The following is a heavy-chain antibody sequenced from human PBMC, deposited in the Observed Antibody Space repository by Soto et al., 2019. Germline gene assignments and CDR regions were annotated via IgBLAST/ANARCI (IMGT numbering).Heavy chain of an antibody. V-gene: IGHV1-3*01. Sequence: ASVKVSCKASGYTFTSYAMHWVRQAPGQRFGWMGWINAGNGNTKYSQKFQGRVTMTTDTSTSTAYMELRSLRSDDTAVYYCARDQITIFGVVTAPYYYYGMDVWGQGTTVTVSS. CDR3: ARDQITIFGVVTAPYYYYGMDV. CDR1: GYTFTSYA. D-gene: IGHD3-3*01. CDR2: INAGNGNT. J-gene: IGHJ6*02.